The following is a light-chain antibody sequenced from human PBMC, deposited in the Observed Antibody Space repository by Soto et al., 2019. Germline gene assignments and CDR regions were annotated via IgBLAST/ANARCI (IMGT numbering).Light chain of an antibody. CDR2: GAS. J-gene: IGKJ2*01. V-gene: IGKV3-20*01. CDR1: QSVSSSH. Sequence: EIVLTQSPGTLSLSPGERATLSCRASQSVSSSHLAWYQQKPGQAPRLLIYGASSRASGVPDRFSGSGSGTDFTLTISRLETDDFAVYYCQQYGMLYAFGQGTTLEIK. CDR3: QQYGMLYA.